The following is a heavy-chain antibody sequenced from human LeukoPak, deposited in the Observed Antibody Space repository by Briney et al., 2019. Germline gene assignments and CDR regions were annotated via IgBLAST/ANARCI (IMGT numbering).Heavy chain of an antibody. Sequence: KPSETLSLTCAVSGYSISSGYYWGWIRQPPGKGLEWIGSIYHSGRTYYNASLKSRVTISVDTSKNQFSLKLTSVNAADTALYYCVREPLEGHGTQTRFDPWGQGTLVTVSS. CDR1: GYSISSGYY. CDR2: IYHSGRT. V-gene: IGHV4-38-2*02. CDR3: VREPLEGHGTQTRFDP. J-gene: IGHJ5*02.